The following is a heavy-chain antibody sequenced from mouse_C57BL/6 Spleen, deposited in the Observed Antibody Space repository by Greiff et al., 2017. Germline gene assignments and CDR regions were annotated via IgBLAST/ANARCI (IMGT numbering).Heavy chain of an antibody. CDR1: GYTFTSYW. J-gene: IGHJ4*01. CDR2: IHPNSGST. D-gene: IGHD1-1*01. Sequence: QVQLQQPGAELVKPGASVKLSCKASGYTFTSYWMHWVKQRPGQGLEWIGMIHPNSGSTNYNEKFKSKATLTVDKSSSTAYMQLSSLTSEDSAVXYCARFYYGSSYDYAMDYWGQGTSVTVSS. CDR3: ARFYYGSSYDYAMDY. V-gene: IGHV1-64*01.